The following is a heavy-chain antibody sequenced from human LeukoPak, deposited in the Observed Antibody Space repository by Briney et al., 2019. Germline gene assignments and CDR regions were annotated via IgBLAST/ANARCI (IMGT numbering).Heavy chain of an antibody. CDR3: ARKNWGSEFNYFDY. CDR1: GFTVSSNY. V-gene: IGHV3-53*01. D-gene: IGHD7-27*01. Sequence: GGSLRLSCAASGFTVSSNYMSWVRQAPGKGLEWVSVIYSGGSTYYADSVKGRFTISRDNSKNTLYLQMNSLRAEDTAVYYCARKNWGSEFNYFDYWGQGTLVTVSS. J-gene: IGHJ4*02. CDR2: IYSGGST.